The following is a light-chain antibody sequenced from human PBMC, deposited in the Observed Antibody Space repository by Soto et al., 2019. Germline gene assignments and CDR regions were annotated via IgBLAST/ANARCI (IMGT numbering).Light chain of an antibody. J-gene: IGLJ7*01. V-gene: IGLV2-14*01. CDR3: SSYTSSATMV. Sequence: QSVLTQPASVSGSPGQSITISCTGTSSDVGGYKYVSWYQQHPGKAPKLIIHEVSRRPSGVSSRFSGSKSGNTASLTNSGLQAEDEADYYCSSYTSSATMVFGVGTQLTVL. CDR1: SSDVGGYKY. CDR2: EVS.